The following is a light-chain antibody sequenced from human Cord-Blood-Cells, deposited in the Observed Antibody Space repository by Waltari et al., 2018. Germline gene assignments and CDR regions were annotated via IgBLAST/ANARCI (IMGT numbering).Light chain of an antibody. CDR2: EVS. CDR3: SSYTSSSTLV. V-gene: IGLV2-14*01. J-gene: IGLJ3*02. Sequence: QSALTQPASVSGSPGQSITISCTGTSSDVGGYNYVSWYQQHPGKAPKLMIYEVSNRPAGVSNRCSASKSGNAASMTISGLQAEDGADYYCSSYTSSSTLVFGGGTKLTVL. CDR1: SSDVGGYNY.